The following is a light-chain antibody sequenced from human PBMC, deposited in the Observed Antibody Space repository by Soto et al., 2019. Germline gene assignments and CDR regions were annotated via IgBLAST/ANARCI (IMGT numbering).Light chain of an antibody. CDR3: QSYDNSLSGYDV. CDR2: AYS. Sequence: QSVLTQPPSVSGAPGQRVTISCTGSSSNIGAGYDVHWYQQLPGTAPKLLIFAYSSRPSGVPDRFSGSRSATSASLAITGLQAEDEADYYCQSYDNSLSGYDVFGTGTQLTVL. J-gene: IGLJ1*01. CDR1: SSNIGAGYD. V-gene: IGLV1-40*01.